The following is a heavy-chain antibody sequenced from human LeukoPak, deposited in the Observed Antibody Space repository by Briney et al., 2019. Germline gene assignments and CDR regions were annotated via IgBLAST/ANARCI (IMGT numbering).Heavy chain of an antibody. CDR3: ARVDELTGDEGSIDY. CDR1: GYTISSYG. Sequence: ASVKVSCKASGYTISSYGITWLRQAPGQGLEWMGWISSYNEKTNYAQKFQGRVTMTTDTSTSAAYMELRSLRSDDTAVYYCARVDELTGDEGSIDYWGQGTLVTVSS. CDR2: ISSYNEKT. V-gene: IGHV1-18*01. D-gene: IGHD7-27*01. J-gene: IGHJ4*02.